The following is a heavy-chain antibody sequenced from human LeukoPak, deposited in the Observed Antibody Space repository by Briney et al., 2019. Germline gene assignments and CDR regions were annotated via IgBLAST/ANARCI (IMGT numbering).Heavy chain of an antibody. J-gene: IGHJ4*02. CDR2: IWYDGSNK. CDR1: GFNFSSFV. D-gene: IGHD5-12*01. Sequence: GGSLRLSCAASGFNFSSFVMHWVRQAPGKGLEWVAVIWYDGSNKYYADPVKGRFTISRDNSKNTLYLQMNSLRAEDTAVYYCARGPSAYPKCFDYWGQGTLVTVSS. V-gene: IGHV3-33*01. CDR3: ARGPSAYPKCFDY.